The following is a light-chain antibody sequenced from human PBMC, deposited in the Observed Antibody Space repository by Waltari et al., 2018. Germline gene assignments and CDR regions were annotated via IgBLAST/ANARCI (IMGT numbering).Light chain of an antibody. CDR2: WAS. J-gene: IGKJ1*01. V-gene: IGKV4-1*01. CDR1: QSVLYSSNNKNY. Sequence: DLVMTQSPDSLAVSLGERATINCKSSQSVLYSSNNKNYLAWYQQKPGQSPKLLIYWASTRESGVPDRFSGSGSGTDFTLTISSLQAEDVAVYYCQQYYSTRTFGQGTKVEIK. CDR3: QQYYSTRT.